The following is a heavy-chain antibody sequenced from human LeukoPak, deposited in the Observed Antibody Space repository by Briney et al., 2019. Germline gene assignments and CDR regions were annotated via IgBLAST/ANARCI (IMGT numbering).Heavy chain of an antibody. V-gene: IGHV4-30-2*01. J-gene: IGHJ4*02. Sequence: PQTLSLTCAVSGGSISSGGYSWSWIRQPPGKGLEWIGYIYHSGSTYYNPSLKSRVTISVDRSKNQFSLKLSSVTAADTAVYYCARGPYYYDSSGYYQLIGPFDYWGQGTLVTVSS. CDR2: IYHSGST. CDR3: ARGPYYYDSSGYYQLIGPFDY. CDR1: GGSISSGGYS. D-gene: IGHD3-22*01.